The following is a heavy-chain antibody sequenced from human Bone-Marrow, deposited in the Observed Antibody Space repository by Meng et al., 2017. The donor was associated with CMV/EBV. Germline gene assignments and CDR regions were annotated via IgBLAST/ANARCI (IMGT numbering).Heavy chain of an antibody. CDR1: GFTFSPYA. CDR2: ISSSSNYI. D-gene: IGHD1-20*01. Sequence: GESLKISCAASGFTFSPYAMNWVRQAPGKGLEWVSSISSSSNYIYYADSVRGRFTISRDNAKNSLYLQMNSLRAEDTAVYYCARDFNWNDLYYFDYWGQGTLVTVSS. CDR3: ARDFNWNDLYYFDY. V-gene: IGHV3-21*01. J-gene: IGHJ4*02.